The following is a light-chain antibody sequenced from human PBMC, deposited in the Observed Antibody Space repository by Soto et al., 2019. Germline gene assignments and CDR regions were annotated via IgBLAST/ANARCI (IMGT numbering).Light chain of an antibody. CDR1: SSDVGGYNY. CDR2: DVS. CDR3: CSYAGSSRV. Sequence: QSALTQPRSVSGSPGQSVTISCTGTSSDVGGYNYVSWYQQHPGKAPKLMIYDVSKRPSGVPDRFSGSKSGNTASLTISGLQAEDEADYYCCSYAGSSRVFGGGTQVTVL. V-gene: IGLV2-11*01. J-gene: IGLJ2*01.